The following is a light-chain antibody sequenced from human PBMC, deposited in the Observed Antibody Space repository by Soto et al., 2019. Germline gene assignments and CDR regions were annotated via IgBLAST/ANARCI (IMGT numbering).Light chain of an antibody. CDR3: QQYRSFPFT. CDR1: EDIRNY. CDR2: AAS. Sequence: DIQMTQSPSSLSASVGDGVTITCRASEDIRNYVAWFQKKPGKAPRSLISAASILESGVPSKFSGSGSGTDFTLTISCLQPEDYAIYYCQQYRSFPFTVGPGTKVDI. J-gene: IGKJ3*01. V-gene: IGKV1-16*02.